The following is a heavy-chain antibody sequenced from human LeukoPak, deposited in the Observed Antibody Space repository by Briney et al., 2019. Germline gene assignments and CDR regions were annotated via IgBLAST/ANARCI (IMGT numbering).Heavy chain of an antibody. Sequence: PGGSLRLSCAASGFIFRTYAMGWVRQAPGKGLEWVSALSGSGDKTFYADSVGGRFTISRDNSKNTLYLQMNSLRAEDTAVYYCAKDLNYGFDYWGQGTLVTVSS. CDR2: LSGSGDKT. CDR3: AKDLNYGFDY. J-gene: IGHJ4*02. CDR1: GFIFRTYA. D-gene: IGHD4-11*01. V-gene: IGHV3-23*01.